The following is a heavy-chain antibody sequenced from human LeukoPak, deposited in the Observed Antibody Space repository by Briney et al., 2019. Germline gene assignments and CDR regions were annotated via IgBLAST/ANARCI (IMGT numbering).Heavy chain of an antibody. CDR3: ARGSYGDYGFKHWYFDL. D-gene: IGHD4-17*01. V-gene: IGHV4-34*01. Sequence: LKPSETLSPTCAVYGGSFSGYYWNWIRQPPEKGLEWIGEINQSGSINYNPSLKSRVTMSVDTSKNQFSLKLSSVTAADTAVYYCARGSYGDYGFKHWYFDLWGRGTLVTVSS. CDR1: GGSFSGYY. J-gene: IGHJ2*01. CDR2: INQSGSI.